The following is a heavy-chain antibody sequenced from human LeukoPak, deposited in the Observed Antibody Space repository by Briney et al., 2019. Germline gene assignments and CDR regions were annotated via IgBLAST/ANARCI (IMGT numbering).Heavy chain of an antibody. V-gene: IGHV4-61*02. Sequence: SETLSLTCTVSGGSISSGSYFWHWFRQPAGKGLEWIGRIYTSGSTNFNPSLKSRVTISIDTSKNQFSLKLSSVTAADTAVYYCARLRGYSYADAFDIWGQGTMVTVSS. CDR1: GGSISSGSYF. CDR2: IYTSGST. J-gene: IGHJ3*02. CDR3: ARLRGYSYADAFDI. D-gene: IGHD5-18*01.